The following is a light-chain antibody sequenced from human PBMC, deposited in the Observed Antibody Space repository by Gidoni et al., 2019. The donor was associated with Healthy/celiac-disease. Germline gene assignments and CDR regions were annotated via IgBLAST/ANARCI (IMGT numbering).Light chain of an antibody. CDR3: SSPLT. V-gene: IGKV3-20*01. J-gene: IGKJ4*01. Sequence: EIVLTQSPGTLSLSPGERATLSCRASQSVSSSYLAWHQQKPGQAPRRLIYGASSRATGIPDRFSGSGSGTDFTLTISRLEPEDFAVYYCSSPLTFGGGTKVEIK. CDR2: GAS. CDR1: QSVSSSY.